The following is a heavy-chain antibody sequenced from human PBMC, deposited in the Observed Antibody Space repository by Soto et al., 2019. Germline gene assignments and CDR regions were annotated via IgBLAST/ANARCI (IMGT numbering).Heavy chain of an antibody. V-gene: IGHV1-2*02. Sequence: ASVKVSCKASGCTFTGYYIHWVRQAPGQGLEWMGWINPNSGGTNYPQKFRGRVTMTRDTSISTAYMEVNRLIFDDTAVYYCARDRVDYSSFHYGMDVWGQGTTVTVSS. CDR3: ARDRVDYSSFHYGMDV. CDR1: GCTFTGYY. J-gene: IGHJ6*02. CDR2: INPNSGGT. D-gene: IGHD2-2*01.